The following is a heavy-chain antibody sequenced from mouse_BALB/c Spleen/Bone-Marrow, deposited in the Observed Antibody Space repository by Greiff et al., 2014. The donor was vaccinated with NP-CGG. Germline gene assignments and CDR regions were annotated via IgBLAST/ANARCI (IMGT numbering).Heavy chain of an antibody. V-gene: IGHV3-1*02. J-gene: IGHJ4*01. CDR3: ARFAGTPYTMDY. CDR2: IHYSGTT. CDR1: GYSITSDYS. Sequence: DVMLVESGPDLVKPSQLLSLTCTVTGYSITSDYSWHWIRQFPGNKLEWMGYIHYSGTTVYNPSLKSRISFTRDTSNNQFFLQLNSVTTEDTATYYCARFAGTPYTMDYWGQGTSVTVSS. D-gene: IGHD4-1*01.